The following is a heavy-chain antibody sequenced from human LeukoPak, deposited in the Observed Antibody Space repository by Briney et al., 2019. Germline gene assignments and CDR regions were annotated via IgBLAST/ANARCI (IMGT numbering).Heavy chain of an antibody. J-gene: IGHJ4*02. Sequence: SVKVSCKASGGTFSSYAISWVRQAPGQGLEWMGGIIPIFGTANYAQKFQGRVTITTDESTSTAYMELSSLRSEDTAVYYCARADYRLYYFDCWGQGTLVTVSS. CDR1: GGTFSSYA. V-gene: IGHV1-69*05. CDR2: IIPIFGTA. D-gene: IGHD4-11*01. CDR3: ARADYRLYYFDC.